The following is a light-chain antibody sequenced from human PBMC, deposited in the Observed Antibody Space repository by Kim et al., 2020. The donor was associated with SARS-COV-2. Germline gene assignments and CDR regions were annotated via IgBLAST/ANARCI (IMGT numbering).Light chain of an antibody. CDR3: QQYGSSGWT. CDR1: QSVSSSY. J-gene: IGKJ1*01. CDR2: CAS. Sequence: SPGERATRSCTASQSVSSSYLGWYQQKPAPAPPLLIYCASSRATGIPDRFSGSGSGTHFTLTISRLEPDDFAVYYRQQYGSSGWTFGQGTKVEIK. V-gene: IGKV3-20*01.